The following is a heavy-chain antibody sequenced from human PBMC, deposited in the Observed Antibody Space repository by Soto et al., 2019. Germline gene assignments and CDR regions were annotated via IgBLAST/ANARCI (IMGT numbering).Heavy chain of an antibody. V-gene: IGHV4-59*08. CDR3: ARRYGSCFDY. Sequence: QVQLQESGPGLVKPSETLSLTCTVSGGSISSYYWSWIRQPPGKGLEWIGYIYYSGSTNYNPSLKSRVTISVDTSKNQFSLKLSSVIAADTAVSYCARRYGSCFDYWGPGTLVTVSS. D-gene: IGHD6-6*01. J-gene: IGHJ4*02. CDR1: GGSISSYY. CDR2: IYYSGST.